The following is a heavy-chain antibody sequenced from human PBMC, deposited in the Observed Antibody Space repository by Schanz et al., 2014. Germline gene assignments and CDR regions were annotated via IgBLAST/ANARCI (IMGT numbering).Heavy chain of an antibody. CDR3: VAEQRMESGTWAKAFDI. V-gene: IGHV1-18*01. D-gene: IGHD3-3*01. CDR1: GYSFTDYA. J-gene: IGHJ3*02. CDR2: ISAYNGHT. Sequence: QVQLVQSGVEVKRPGASVRVSCKASGYSFTDYAIHWVRQAPGQGLEWMGWISAYNGHTTYAQKFQGRVTMTTDTTTSTAYMELSSLRSDDTAMYYCVAEQRMESGTWAKAFDIWGQGTWVTVSS.